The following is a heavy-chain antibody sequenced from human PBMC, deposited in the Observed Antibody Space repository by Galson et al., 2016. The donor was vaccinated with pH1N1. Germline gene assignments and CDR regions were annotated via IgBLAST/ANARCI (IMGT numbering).Heavy chain of an antibody. CDR1: GDSVSSTICA. J-gene: IGHJ3*02. CDR3: AGDTPNWEGAFDI. Sequence: CAISGDSVSSTICAWDWIRQSPSRGPEWLGRTYYRPKRYNDNTVSVQRRITINPDTSKNQFSLQLNSVTPEDTAVYYGAGDTPNWEGAFDIWGQGTMVTVS. CDR2: TYYRPKRYN. D-gene: IGHD7-27*01. V-gene: IGHV6-1*01.